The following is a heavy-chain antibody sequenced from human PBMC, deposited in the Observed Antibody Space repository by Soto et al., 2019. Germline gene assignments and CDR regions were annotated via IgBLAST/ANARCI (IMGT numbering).Heavy chain of an antibody. V-gene: IGHV1-2*02. CDR1: GYTFTGYY. CDR2: INPNSGGT. Sequence: ASVKVSCKASGYTFTGYYMHWVRQAPGQGLEWMGWINPNSGGTNYAQKFQGRVTMTRDTSISTAYMELSRLISDDTAVYDCARGVPKGVIIPSADWYFDYWGQGTLVTVSS. D-gene: IGHD3-10*01. J-gene: IGHJ4*02. CDR3: ARGVPKGVIIPSADWYFDY.